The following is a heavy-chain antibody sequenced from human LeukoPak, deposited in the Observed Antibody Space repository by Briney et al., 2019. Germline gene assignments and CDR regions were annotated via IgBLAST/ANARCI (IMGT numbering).Heavy chain of an antibody. CDR1: GGSFSGYY. J-gene: IGHJ5*02. V-gene: IGHV4-34*01. CDR2: INHSGST. Sequence: SETLSLTCAVYGGSFSGYYWSWIRQPPGKGLEWIGEINHSGSTNYNPSLKSRVTISVDTSKNQFSLKLSSVTAADTAVYYCASEPYNNSPNHRSWFDPWGQGTLVTVSS. CDR3: ASEPYNNSPNHRSWFDP. D-gene: IGHD3-10*01.